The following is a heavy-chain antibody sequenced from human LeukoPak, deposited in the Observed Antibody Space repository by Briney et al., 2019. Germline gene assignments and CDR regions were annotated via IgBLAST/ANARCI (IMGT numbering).Heavy chain of an antibody. D-gene: IGHD3-16*01. CDR2: ISSSSSYI. J-gene: IGHJ3*02. CDR3: AREGEGGTGAFDI. CDR1: GFTFSSYS. Sequence: GGSLRLSCAASGFTFSSYSMNWVRQAPGKGLEWVSSISSSSSYIYYADSVKGRFTISRDNAKNSLYLQMNSLRAEDTAVYYCAREGEGGTGAFDIWGQGTTVTVSS. V-gene: IGHV3-21*01.